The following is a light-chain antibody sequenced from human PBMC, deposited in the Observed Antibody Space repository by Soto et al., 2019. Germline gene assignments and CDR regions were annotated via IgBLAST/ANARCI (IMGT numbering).Light chain of an antibody. V-gene: IGLV8-61*01. CDR2: STN. J-gene: IGLJ3*02. CDR3: VLYMGSGIWV. Sequence: QTVVTQEPSCSVSPGRTVTLTCGLSSGSVSTSYYPSWYQQTPGQAPRTLIYSTNTRSSGVPDRFSGSILGNKAALTITGAQADDESDYYCVLYMGSGIWVFGGGTKLTVL. CDR1: SGSVSTSYY.